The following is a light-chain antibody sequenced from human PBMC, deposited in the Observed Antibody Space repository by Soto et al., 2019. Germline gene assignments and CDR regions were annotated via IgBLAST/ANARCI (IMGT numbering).Light chain of an antibody. CDR2: GAS. J-gene: IGKJ1*01. CDR3: QVYGSSPWT. CDR1: QSVTSNF. Sequence: EIVLTQSPGTLSLSPGERATLSCRASQSVTSNFLAWYRQKPGQAPRLLIYGASSRATGIPDRFSGSGSGTDFTLTISRLEPEDFAVYYCQVYGSSPWTFGQGTKVEIK. V-gene: IGKV3-20*01.